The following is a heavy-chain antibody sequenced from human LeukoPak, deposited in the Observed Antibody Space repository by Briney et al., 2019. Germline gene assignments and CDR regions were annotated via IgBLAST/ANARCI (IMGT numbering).Heavy chain of an antibody. CDR1: GGFISSNSYY. V-gene: IGHV4-39*01. CDR2: IYYSERT. Sequence: SETLSLTCTVSGGFISSNSYYWGWIRQPPGQGLECVGTIYYSERTYYNPPLKSRVTISVDTSKTQFSLNLTSVPAADTAVYNCARHGLGGISSYHYFMDVWGKGTTVTVSS. D-gene: IGHD3-10*01. CDR3: ARHGLGGISSYHYFMDV. J-gene: IGHJ6*03.